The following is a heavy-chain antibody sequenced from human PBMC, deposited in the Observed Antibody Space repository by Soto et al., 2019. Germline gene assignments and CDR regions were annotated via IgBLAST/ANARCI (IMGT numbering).Heavy chain of an antibody. CDR1: GGSISSYY. CDR2: IYYSGST. V-gene: IGHV4-59*01. CDR3: ARTNDSSWYPYYFDY. D-gene: IGHD6-13*01. Sequence: QVQLQESGPGLVKPSETLSLTCTVSGGSISSYYWSWIRQPPGKGLEWIGYIYYSGSTNYNPSLKSRVPISVDTSKTQFSLKLSSVTAADTAVYYCARTNDSSWYPYYFDYWGQGTLVTVSS. J-gene: IGHJ4*02.